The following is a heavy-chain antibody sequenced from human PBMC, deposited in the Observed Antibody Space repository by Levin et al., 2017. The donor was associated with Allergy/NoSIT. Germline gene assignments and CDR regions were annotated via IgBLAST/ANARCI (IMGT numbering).Heavy chain of an antibody. CDR1: GYTFTSYA. D-gene: IGHD6-19*01. V-gene: IGHV1-3*01. CDR3: ARDPHSGLGSDY. CDR2: INAGNGNT. J-gene: IGHJ4*02. Sequence: GESLKISCKASGYTFTSYAMHWVRQAPGQRLEWMGWINAGNGNTKYSQKFQGRVTITRDTSASTAYMELSSLRSEDTAVYYCARDPHSGLGSDYWGQGTLVTVSS.